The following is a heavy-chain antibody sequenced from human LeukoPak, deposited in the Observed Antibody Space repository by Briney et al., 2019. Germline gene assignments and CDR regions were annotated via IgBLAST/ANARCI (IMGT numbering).Heavy chain of an antibody. CDR1: GYTFTGYF. CDR3: ARDLSAWSSWRRSDAFDI. D-gene: IGHD6-13*01. V-gene: IGHV1-18*04. CDR2: INPNNGGT. Sequence: ASVKVSCKASGYTFTGYFIHWVRQAPGQGLEWMGWINPNNGGTKYAQKLQGRVTMTTDTSTSTAYMELRSLRSDDTAVYYCARDLSAWSSWRRSDAFDIWGQGTMVTVSS. J-gene: IGHJ3*02.